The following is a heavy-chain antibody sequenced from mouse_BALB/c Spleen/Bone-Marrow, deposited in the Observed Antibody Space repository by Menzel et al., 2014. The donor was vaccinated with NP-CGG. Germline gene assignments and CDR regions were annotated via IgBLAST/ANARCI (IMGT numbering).Heavy chain of an antibody. CDR2: IVPRSGYT. CDR1: GYTFTGYT. CDR3: ARENITTASFDW. J-gene: IGHJ2*01. Sequence: VQLQQSASELARPGASVRLSCRASGYTFTGYTMQWVKQRPGQGLEWIGYIVPRSGYTDYNQKFKDKTTLTADRSYSTAYMQLGRLTSEDSAVYSCARENITTASFDWWGQGTTLTVSS. D-gene: IGHD1-2*01. V-gene: IGHV1-4*02.